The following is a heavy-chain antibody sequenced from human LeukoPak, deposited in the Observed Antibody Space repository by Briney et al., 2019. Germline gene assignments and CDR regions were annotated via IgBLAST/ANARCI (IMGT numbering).Heavy chain of an antibody. J-gene: IGHJ4*02. CDR2: IRYDGSNK. CDR3: AESGRSWYFDY. CDR1: GFTFSSYD. D-gene: IGHD6-13*01. V-gene: IGHV3-30*02. Sequence: GGSLRLSCAASGFTFSSYDMHWVRQAPGKGLEWVEFIRYDGSNKNYAGSVKGRFTISRDNSKNTLYLQMNSLRAEDTAVYYCAESGRSWYFDYWGQGTLVTVSS.